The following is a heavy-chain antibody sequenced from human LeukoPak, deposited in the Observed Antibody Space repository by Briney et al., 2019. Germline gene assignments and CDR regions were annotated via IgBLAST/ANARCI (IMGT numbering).Heavy chain of an antibody. J-gene: IGHJ4*02. V-gene: IGHV3-23*01. CDR3: AKVAGDILTGYYNDLGY. D-gene: IGHD3-9*01. Sequence: PGGSLRLPCAASGFTFSSYAMSWVRQAPGKGLEWVSAISGSGGSTYYADSVKGRFTISRDNSKNTLYLQMNSLRAEDTAVYYCAKVAGDILTGYYNDLGYWGQGTLVTVSS. CDR1: GFTFSSYA. CDR2: ISGSGGST.